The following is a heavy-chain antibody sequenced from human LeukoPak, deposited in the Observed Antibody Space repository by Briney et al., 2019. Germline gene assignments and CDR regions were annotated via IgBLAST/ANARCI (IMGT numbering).Heavy chain of an antibody. Sequence: SETLSLTCTVSGGSISSYYWSWIRQPPGKGLEWIGYIYYSGSTNYNPSLKSRVTISVDTSKNRFSLKLSSVTAADTAVYYCARWLPQLGDFDYWGQGTLVTVSS. CDR1: GGSISSYY. J-gene: IGHJ4*02. V-gene: IGHV4-59*01. CDR3: ARWLPQLGDFDY. CDR2: IYYSGST. D-gene: IGHD3-16*01.